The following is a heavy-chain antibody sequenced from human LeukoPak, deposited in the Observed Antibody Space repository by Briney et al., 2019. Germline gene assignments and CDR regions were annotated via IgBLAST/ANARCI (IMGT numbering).Heavy chain of an antibody. CDR3: ARLDRAYSGYEYYYYYMDV. CDR2: IYYSGST. CDR1: GGSISSYY. J-gene: IGHJ6*03. D-gene: IGHD5-12*01. Sequence: PSETLSLTCTVSGGSISSYYWSWIRQPPGKGLEWIGYIYYSGSTNYNPSLKSRVTISVDTSKNQFSLKLSSVTAADTAVYYCARLDRAYSGYEYYYYYMDVWGKGTTVTISS. V-gene: IGHV4-59*12.